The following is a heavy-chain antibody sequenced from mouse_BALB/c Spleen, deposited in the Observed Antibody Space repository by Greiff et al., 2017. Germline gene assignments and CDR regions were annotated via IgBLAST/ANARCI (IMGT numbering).Heavy chain of an antibody. V-gene: IGHV5-4*02. Sequence: EVQGVESGGGLVKPGGSLKLSCAASGFTFSDYYMYWVRQTPEQRLEWVATISDGGSYTYYPDSVKGRFTISRDNAKNTLYLQMSSLKSEDTAMYYCARPAYYGSSYWYFDVWGAGTTVTVSS. CDR3: ARPAYYGSSYWYFDV. J-gene: IGHJ1*01. CDR1: GFTFSDYY. CDR2: ISDGGSYT. D-gene: IGHD1-1*01.